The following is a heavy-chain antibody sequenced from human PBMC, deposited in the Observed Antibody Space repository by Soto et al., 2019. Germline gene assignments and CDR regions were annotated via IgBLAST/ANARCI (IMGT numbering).Heavy chain of an antibody. CDR2: ISAYNGNT. J-gene: IGHJ6*02. Sequence: ASVKVSCKASGYTFTSYGISWVRQAPGQGLEWMGWISAYNGNTNYAQKLQGRVTMTTDTSTSTAYMELRSLRAEDTAVYYCAKDIGGYSYGYSDYYYGMDVWGQGTTVTVSS. CDR3: AKDIGGYSYGYSDYYYGMDV. V-gene: IGHV1-18*01. CDR1: GYTFTSYG. D-gene: IGHD5-18*01.